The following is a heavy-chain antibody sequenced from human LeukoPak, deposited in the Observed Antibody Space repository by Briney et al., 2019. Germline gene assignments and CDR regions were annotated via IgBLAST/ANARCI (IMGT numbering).Heavy chain of an antibody. CDR3: ARDLPTLTSHWFDP. CDR2: IYYSGST. Sequence: SETLSLTCTVSGGSISSGDYYWSWIRQPPGKGLEWIGYIYYSGSTYYNPSLKSRVTISVDTSKNQFSLKLSSVTGADTAVYYCARDLPTLTSHWFDPWGQGTLVTVSS. CDR1: GGSISSGDYY. V-gene: IGHV4-30-4*01. D-gene: IGHD3-9*01. J-gene: IGHJ5*02.